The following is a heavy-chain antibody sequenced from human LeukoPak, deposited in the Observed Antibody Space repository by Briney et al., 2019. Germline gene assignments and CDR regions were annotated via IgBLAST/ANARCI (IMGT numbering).Heavy chain of an antibody. CDR2: ISWNSGSI. J-gene: IGHJ3*02. CDR3: AKDISFDRAHDAFDI. Sequence: PGRSLRLSCAASGFTFDDYAMHWVRQAPGKGLEWVSGISWNSGSIGYADSVKGRFTISRDNAKNSLYLQMNSLRAEDTALYYCAKDISFDRAHDAFDIWGQGTMVTVSS. V-gene: IGHV3-9*01. CDR1: GFTFDDYA.